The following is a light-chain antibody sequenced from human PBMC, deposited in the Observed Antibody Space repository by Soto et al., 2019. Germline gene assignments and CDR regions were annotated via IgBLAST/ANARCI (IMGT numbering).Light chain of an antibody. CDR2: VNSDGSH. V-gene: IGLV4-69*01. Sequence: QSVLTQSPSASASLGASVKLTCTLSSGHSNYAIAWHQQQPEKGPRYLMNVNSDGSHTKGDGIPDRFSGSSSGAERYLNISSLQSEDEADYYCQTWDTGTVVFGGRTKLTVL. J-gene: IGLJ2*01. CDR3: QTWDTGTVV. CDR1: SGHSNYA.